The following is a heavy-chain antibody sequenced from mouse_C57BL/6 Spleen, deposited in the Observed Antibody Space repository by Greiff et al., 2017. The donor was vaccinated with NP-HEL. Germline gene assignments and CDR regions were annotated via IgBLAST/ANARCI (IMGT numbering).Heavy chain of an antibody. CDR2: IDPSDSYP. Sequence: QVQLQQPGAELVMPGASVKLSCKASGYTFTSYWMHWVKQRPGQGLEWIGEIDPSDSYPNYNQKFKGKSTLTVDKSSSTAYMQISSLTSEDSAVYYCARSDYGSLYWYFDVWGTGTTVTVSS. D-gene: IGHD1-1*01. CDR3: ARSDYGSLYWYFDV. V-gene: IGHV1-69*01. J-gene: IGHJ1*03. CDR1: GYTFTSYW.